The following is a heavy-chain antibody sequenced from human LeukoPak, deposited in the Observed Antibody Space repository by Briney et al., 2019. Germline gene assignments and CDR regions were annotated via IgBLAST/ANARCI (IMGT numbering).Heavy chain of an antibody. CDR2: ISYDGSNK. CDR3: ARDRDSSGYSPRWSHRFDP. D-gene: IGHD3-22*01. J-gene: IGHJ5*02. Sequence: GGSLRLSCAASGFTFSSYAMHWVRQAPGKGLEWVAVISYDGSNKYYADSVKGRFTISRDNSKNTLYLQMNSLRAEDTAVYYRARDRDSSGYSPRWSHRFDPWGQGTLVTVSS. V-gene: IGHV3-30*04. CDR1: GFTFSSYA.